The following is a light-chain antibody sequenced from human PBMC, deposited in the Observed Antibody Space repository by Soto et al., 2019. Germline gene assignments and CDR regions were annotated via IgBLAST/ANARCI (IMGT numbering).Light chain of an antibody. Sequence: EVVLTQSPGTLSLSPGDGATLSCRASQSVSSSLAWYQQKPGQAPRLLIYGASSRATGIPGRFSGSGSGTDFTLTISRLEPEDFAVYYCQQYVSAPITFGQGTRLEIK. CDR2: GAS. CDR1: QSVSSS. V-gene: IGKV3-20*01. J-gene: IGKJ5*01. CDR3: QQYVSAPIT.